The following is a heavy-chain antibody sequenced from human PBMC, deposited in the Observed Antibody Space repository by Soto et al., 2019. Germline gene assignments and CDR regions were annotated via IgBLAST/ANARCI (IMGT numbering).Heavy chain of an antibody. V-gene: IGHV4-59*02. Sequence: SETLSLTCSFSGDSVTSHYLTWIRQSPEKGLEWIGYMHYTGFSHYNPSLKSRLTISVDRSKNQFTLQLTSVTVADTAVYYCARDGVGGTVFFGYLDYWGQGALVTVSS. CDR1: GDSVTSHY. J-gene: IGHJ4*02. D-gene: IGHD1-26*01. CDR2: MHYTGFS. CDR3: ARDGVGGTVFFGYLDY.